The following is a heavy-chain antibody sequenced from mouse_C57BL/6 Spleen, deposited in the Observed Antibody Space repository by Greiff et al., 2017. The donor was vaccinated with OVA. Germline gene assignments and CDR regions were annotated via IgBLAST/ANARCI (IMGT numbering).Heavy chain of an antibody. Sequence: EVQGVESGPELVKPGASVKISCKASGYSFTDYNMNWVKQSNGKSLEWIGVIDPNYGTTSYNQKFKGKATLTVDQSSSTAYMQLNSLTSEDSAVYYCARIGDGRYFDVWGTGTTVTVSS. J-gene: IGHJ1*03. CDR3: ARIGDGRYFDV. D-gene: IGHD1-2*01. CDR1: GYSFTDYN. V-gene: IGHV1-39*01. CDR2: IDPNYGTT.